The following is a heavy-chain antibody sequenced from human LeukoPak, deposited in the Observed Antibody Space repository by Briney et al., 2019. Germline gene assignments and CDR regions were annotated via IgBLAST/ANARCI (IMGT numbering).Heavy chain of an antibody. Sequence: ASVKVSCKASGYTFTSYDINWVRQATGQGLAWMGWINPDSGNTGYAQKFQGRVTMTRNTSISTAYMELSSLRSEDTAMYYCARGPVAGTGLNWFDPWGQGTLVTVSS. CDR2: INPDSGNT. J-gene: IGHJ5*02. CDR1: GYTFTSYD. D-gene: IGHD6-19*01. V-gene: IGHV1-8*01. CDR3: ARGPVAGTGLNWFDP.